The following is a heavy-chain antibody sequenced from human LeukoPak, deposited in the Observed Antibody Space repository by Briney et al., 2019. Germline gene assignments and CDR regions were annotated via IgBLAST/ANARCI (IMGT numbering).Heavy chain of an antibody. J-gene: IGHJ5*02. D-gene: IGHD2-2*01. CDR2: IYTSGST. CDR1: GGSISSGSYY. Sequence: SQTLSLTCTVSGGSISSGSYYWSWIRQPAGKGLEWIGRIYTSGSTNYNPSLKSRVTISVDTSKNQFSLKLSSVTAADTAVYYCAREERGGQLLLSRIHWFDPWGQGTLVTVSS. V-gene: IGHV4-61*02. CDR3: AREERGGQLLLSRIHWFDP.